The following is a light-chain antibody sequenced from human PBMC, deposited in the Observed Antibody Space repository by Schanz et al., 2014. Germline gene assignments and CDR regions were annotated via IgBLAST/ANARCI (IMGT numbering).Light chain of an antibody. J-gene: IGLJ1*01. Sequence: QSALTQPPSASGSPGQSITISCTGTSSDVGGYNYVSWYQQHPGKAPKLMIYDVTERPSGVPDRFSGSKSGNTASLAITGLQAEDEADYYCQSYDSSLSGYYVFGTGTKLTVL. V-gene: IGLV2-8*01. CDR1: SSDVGGYNY. CDR3: QSYDSSLSGYYV. CDR2: DVT.